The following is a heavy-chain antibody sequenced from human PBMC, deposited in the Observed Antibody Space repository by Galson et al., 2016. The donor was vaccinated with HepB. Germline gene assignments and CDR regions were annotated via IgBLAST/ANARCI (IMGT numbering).Heavy chain of an antibody. CDR3: AKDSPYWVPLGYYYGMDV. V-gene: IGHV3-23*01. Sequence: SLRLSCAASGFSFSTYAMHWVRQAPGKGLEWVSTISGSGGSTDDADSVKGRFTISRDNSKNTLYLQMNSLRAEDTAVYYCAKDSPYWVPLGYYYGMDVWGQGTTVTVSS. J-gene: IGHJ6*02. D-gene: IGHD2-15*01. CDR2: ISGSGGST. CDR1: GFSFSTYA.